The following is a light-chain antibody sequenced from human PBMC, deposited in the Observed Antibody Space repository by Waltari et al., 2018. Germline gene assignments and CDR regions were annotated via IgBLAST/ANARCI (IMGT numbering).Light chain of an antibody. V-gene: IGLV1-51*01. Sequence: QSVLTQPPSVSAAPGQKVTIPCSGRSSNLGNNYVSWYQQVPGTAPKVLIYDNNKRPSGIPDRFSGSKSGTSATLGITGLQTGDEADYYCGTWDSSLSAGVFGGGTKLTVL. CDR1: SSNLGNNY. CDR2: DNN. J-gene: IGLJ2*01. CDR3: GTWDSSLSAGV.